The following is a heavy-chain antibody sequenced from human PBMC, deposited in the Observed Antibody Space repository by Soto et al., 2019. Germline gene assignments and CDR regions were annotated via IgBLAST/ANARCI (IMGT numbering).Heavy chain of an antibody. CDR3: AHRRTGDLIDY. CDR1: GFSLTTRGVG. J-gene: IGHJ4*02. D-gene: IGHD2-21*01. V-gene: IGHV2-5*02. Sequence: QITLKESGPALVKPTQTLTLTCTFSGFSLTTRGVGVGWIRQPPRKALEWLAFIYWDDDRRYSPSLKSRLTXTKXTSKTQVVVTMTNMGPVDTATYYCAHRRTGDLIDYLGQGTLVTVSS. CDR2: IYWDDDR.